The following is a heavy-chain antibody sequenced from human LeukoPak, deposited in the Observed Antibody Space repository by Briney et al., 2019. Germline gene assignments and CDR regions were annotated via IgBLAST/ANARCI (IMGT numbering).Heavy chain of an antibody. CDR2: ISYDGSNK. CDR3: ARPLQVVFGGYYFDY. V-gene: IGHV3-30-3*01. J-gene: IGHJ4*02. D-gene: IGHD3-10*01. Sequence: GRSLRLSCAASGFTFSSYAMHWVRQAPGKGLEWVAVISYDGSNKYYADSVKGRFTISRDNSKNTLYLQMNSLRAEDTAMYYCARPLQVVFGGYYFDYWGQGTLVTISS. CDR1: GFTFSSYA.